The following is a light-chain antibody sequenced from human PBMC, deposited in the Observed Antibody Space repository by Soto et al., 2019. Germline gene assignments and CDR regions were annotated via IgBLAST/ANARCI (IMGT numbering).Light chain of an antibody. CDR1: QYIGSA. Sequence: VLTQSPATLSVSPGDRATLSCRASQYIGSAVAWYHQRSGQAPRLLIYDASNRATGIPARFSGSGSGTEFTLTISSLQSEDFGLYYCHQYNNFWTFGQGTRLEIK. J-gene: IGKJ5*01. CDR2: DAS. CDR3: HQYNNFWT. V-gene: IGKV3D-15*01.